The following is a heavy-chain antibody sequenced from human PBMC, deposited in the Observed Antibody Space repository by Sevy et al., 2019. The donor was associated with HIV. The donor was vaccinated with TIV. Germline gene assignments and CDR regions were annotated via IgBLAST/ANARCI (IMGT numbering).Heavy chain of an antibody. CDR1: GFTFSSYA. J-gene: IGHJ4*02. CDR3: GKSHYGDCSPYFDC. D-gene: IGHD4-17*01. CDR2: IGGSGGST. Sequence: GGSLRLSCTASGFTFSSYAMSWVRQAPGKGLEWVSAIGGSGGSTYYADSVKGQFTVSRDNSKNTLFLQMNTLRADDKDVDYCGKSHYGDCSPYFDCWGQGTLVTVSS. V-gene: IGHV3-23*01.